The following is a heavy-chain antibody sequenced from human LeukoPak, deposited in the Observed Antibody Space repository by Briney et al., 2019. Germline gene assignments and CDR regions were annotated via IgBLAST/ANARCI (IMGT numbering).Heavy chain of an antibody. CDR1: GFNFGIYG. V-gene: IGHV3-7*01. CDR3: ARALYTTGWYPDYFDY. D-gene: IGHD6-19*01. J-gene: IGHJ4*02. CDR2: IKRDGKDK. Sequence: GGSLRLSCTASGFNFGIYGMHWVRQAPGKGLEWVANIKRDGKDKYYVDSVKGRFTISRDNAENSLYLEVNSLRAEDTAVYYCARALYTTGWYPDYFDYWGQGTLVTVS.